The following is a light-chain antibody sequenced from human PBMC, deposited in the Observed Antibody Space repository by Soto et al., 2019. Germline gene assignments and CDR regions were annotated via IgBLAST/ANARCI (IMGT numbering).Light chain of an antibody. Sequence: QPVLTQPPSVSGAPGQRVTISCTGSSSNIGAGFVVHWYQQLPGTAPKLLIYNNNDRPSGVPDRFSGSKSGSSASLAINGLQAEDEADYYCQSYDNSLSGSSVFGAGTKLNVL. J-gene: IGLJ1*01. V-gene: IGLV1-40*01. CDR1: SSNIGAGFV. CDR3: QSYDNSLSGSSV. CDR2: NNN.